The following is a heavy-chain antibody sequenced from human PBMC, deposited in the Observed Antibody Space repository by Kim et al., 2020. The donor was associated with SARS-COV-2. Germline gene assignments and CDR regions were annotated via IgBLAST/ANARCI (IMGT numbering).Heavy chain of an antibody. D-gene: IGHD3-22*01. CDR2: IYYSGST. CDR3: ARELPYGYDSSGYYYKDDAFDI. V-gene: IGHV4-30-4*01. J-gene: IGHJ3*02. Sequence: SETLSLTCTVSGGSISSGDYYWSWIRQPPGKGLEWIGYIYYSGSTYYNPSLKSRVTISVDTSKNQFSLKLSSVTAADTAVYYCARELPYGYDSSGYYYKDDAFDIWGQGTMVTVSS. CDR1: GGSISSGDYY.